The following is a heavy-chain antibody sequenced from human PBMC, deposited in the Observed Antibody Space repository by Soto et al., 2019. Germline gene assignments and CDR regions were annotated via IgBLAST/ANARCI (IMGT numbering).Heavy chain of an antibody. V-gene: IGHV4-31*01. J-gene: IGHJ4*02. CDR2: ISYSGST. CDR3: ARTYCSTGTCYPPDY. CDR1: GGSITSGGYY. D-gene: IGHD2-15*01. Sequence: QVQLQESGPGLVQPSQTLSLTCTVSGGSITSGGYYWNWIRQHPGKGLEWIGYISYSGSTYYNPSLKSQLTISVDTSKNQFSLKLSSVTAADTAVYYCARTYCSTGTCYPPDYWGQGTLVTVSS.